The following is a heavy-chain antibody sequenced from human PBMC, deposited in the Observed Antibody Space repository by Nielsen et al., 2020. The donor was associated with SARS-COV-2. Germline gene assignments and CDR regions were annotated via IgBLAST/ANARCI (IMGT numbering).Heavy chain of an antibody. CDR2: ISGDGGST. CDR3: AKDKSPTQRWLQSYYYYYGMDV. D-gene: IGHD5-24*01. Sequence: WIRQPPGKGLEWVSLISGDGGSTYYADSVKGRFTISRDNSKNSLYLQMNSLRTEDTALYYCAKDKSPTQRWLQSYYYYYGMDVWGQGTTVTVSS. V-gene: IGHV3-43*02. J-gene: IGHJ6*02.